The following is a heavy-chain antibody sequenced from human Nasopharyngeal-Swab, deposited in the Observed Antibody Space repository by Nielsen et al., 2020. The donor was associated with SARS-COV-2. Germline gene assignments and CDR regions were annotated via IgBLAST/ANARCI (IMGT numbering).Heavy chain of an antibody. Sequence: SETLSLTCAVYGGSFSGYYWSWIRQHPGKGLEWIGYIYYSGSTYYNPSLKSRVTISVDTSKNQFSLKLTSVTAADTAVFFCARGRYTAWSTSYYFDYWGQGTLVTVSS. CDR1: GGSFSGYY. V-gene: IGHV4-31*11. D-gene: IGHD5-18*01. J-gene: IGHJ4*02. CDR3: ARGRYTAWSTSYYFDY. CDR2: IYYSGST.